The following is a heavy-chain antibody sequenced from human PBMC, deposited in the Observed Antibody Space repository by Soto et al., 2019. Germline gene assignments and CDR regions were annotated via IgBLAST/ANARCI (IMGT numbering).Heavy chain of an antibody. CDR3: ATTVDTAMISYVFES. CDR2: ISTGGRTQ. V-gene: IGHV3-11*01. J-gene: IGHJ4*02. Sequence: PGGSLRLSCVDSGSSFSDYYMSWIRQAPGKGLEWISYISTGGRTQYYAAYVKGRFTTSRDKAKNLLYLQMSSLRAEDTTMYYCATTVDTAMISYVFESWGQGTRVTVSS. CDR1: GSSFSDYY. D-gene: IGHD5-18*01.